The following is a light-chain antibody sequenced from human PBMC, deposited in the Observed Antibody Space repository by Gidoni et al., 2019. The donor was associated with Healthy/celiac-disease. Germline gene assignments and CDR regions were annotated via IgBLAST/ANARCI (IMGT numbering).Light chain of an antibody. CDR1: HSVSSN. CDR3: QQYNNWPSWT. CDR2: GAS. Sequence: EIVMTQYPATLSVSPGERATLSCRASHSVSSNLAWYQQQPGQAPRLLIYGASTRATGIPARFSGSGSGTEFTLTISSLQSEDFAVYYCQQYNNWPSWTFGQGTKVEIK. V-gene: IGKV3-15*01. J-gene: IGKJ1*01.